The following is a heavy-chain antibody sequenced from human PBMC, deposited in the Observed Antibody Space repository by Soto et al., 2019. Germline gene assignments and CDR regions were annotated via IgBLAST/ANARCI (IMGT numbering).Heavy chain of an antibody. CDR1: GFTFSSYG. D-gene: IGHD4-17*01. V-gene: IGHV3-30*18. Sequence: LRLSCAASGFTFSSYGMHWVRQAPGKGLEWVAVISYDGSNKYYADSAKGRFTISRDNSKNTLYLQMNSLRAEDTAVYYCAKEDYGDSDYWGQGTLVTVSS. CDR2: ISYDGSNK. J-gene: IGHJ4*02. CDR3: AKEDYGDSDY.